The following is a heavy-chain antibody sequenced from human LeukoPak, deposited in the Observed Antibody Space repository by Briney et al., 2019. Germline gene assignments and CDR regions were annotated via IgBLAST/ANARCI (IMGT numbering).Heavy chain of an antibody. CDR3: AKNRSGWYYLDY. V-gene: IGHV3-9*01. D-gene: IGHD6-19*01. CDR2: ITWNSAPI. Sequence: SXXASGXSFXXYAMHWXXXXXXXXXXXVSGITWNSAPIGYADSVKGRFTISRDNSKNSLYLQMNSLTVEDTAVYYCAKNRSGWYYLDYWGQGTLVTVSS. CDR1: GXSFXXYA. J-gene: IGHJ4*02.